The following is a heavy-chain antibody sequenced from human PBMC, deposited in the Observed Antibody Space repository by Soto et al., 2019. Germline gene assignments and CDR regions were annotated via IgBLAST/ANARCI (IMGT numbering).Heavy chain of an antibody. CDR2: IYYRGNT. D-gene: IGHD3-3*01. CDR1: GDSINSDKYY. V-gene: IGHV4-39*01. Sequence: QLQLQESGPGLVKPSETLSLTCSVSGDSINSDKYYWGWIRQPPGKGLEWIGSIYYRGNTYYNPPPPTRVTISLDKSKGQSSLKPNSVTAADSAVYFCSRLEGRATISYYFDFWGQGAQVTVSS. J-gene: IGHJ4*02. CDR3: SRLEGRATISYYFDF.